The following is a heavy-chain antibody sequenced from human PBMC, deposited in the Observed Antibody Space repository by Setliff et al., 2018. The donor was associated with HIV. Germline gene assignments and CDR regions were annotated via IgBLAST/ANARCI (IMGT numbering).Heavy chain of an antibody. Sequence: SETLSLTCTVSGGSISSGDYYWTWIRQHPGKGLEWLGYIYYSGNTYYNPSLKGRVTISVDKSKNQFSLKLSSVTAADTAVYYCARVNSRNWFDPWGQGTLVTVSS. V-gene: IGHV4-31*03. CDR3: ARVNSRNWFDP. J-gene: IGHJ5*02. CDR1: GGSISSGDYY. CDR2: IYYSGNT. D-gene: IGHD6-13*01.